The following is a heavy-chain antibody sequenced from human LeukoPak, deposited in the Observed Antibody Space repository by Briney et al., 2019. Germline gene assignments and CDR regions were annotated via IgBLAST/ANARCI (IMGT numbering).Heavy chain of an antibody. CDR1: GYSFTSHW. CDR2: IYPGDSDT. D-gene: IGHD2-15*01. V-gene: IGHV5-51*01. Sequence: PGESLKISCKGSGYSFTSHWIAWVRQMPGKGLEWMGTIYPGDSDTRYSPSFQGQVTISADKSSSTAYLQWSSLKTSDTAMYYCARRDIALMGALDPWGQGTLVTVSS. J-gene: IGHJ5*02. CDR3: ARRDIALMGALDP.